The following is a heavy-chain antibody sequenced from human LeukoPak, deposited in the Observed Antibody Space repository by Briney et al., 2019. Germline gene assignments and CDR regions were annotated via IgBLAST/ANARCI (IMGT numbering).Heavy chain of an antibody. D-gene: IGHD6-6*01. CDR2: INPNNPAT. Sequence: ASVKVSCKASGYTFNHNYLHWVRQAPGQGLEWMGWINPNNPATHSSHKFQGRVTMTSDSSISTVYLEVNRLKPDDTAVYFCARVRDYSNSPFNWFDAWGQGTLVIVSS. CDR3: ARVRDYSNSPFNWFDA. V-gene: IGHV1-2*07. CDR1: GYTFNHNY. J-gene: IGHJ5*02.